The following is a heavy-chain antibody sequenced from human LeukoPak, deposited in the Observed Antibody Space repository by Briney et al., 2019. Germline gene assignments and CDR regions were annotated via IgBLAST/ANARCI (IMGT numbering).Heavy chain of an antibody. CDR2: MSYSGTT. CDR1: GGSISSSGYY. Sequence: SETLSLTCTVSGGSISSSGYYWGWIRQPPGKGLEWIASMSYSGTTYYSPSLKSRVTISVDTSKNQFSLKLSSVTAADTAVYFCARSGYSFLVDSWGQGTLVTVSA. J-gene: IGHJ4*02. D-gene: IGHD5-18*01. CDR3: ARSGYSFLVDS. V-gene: IGHV4-39*01.